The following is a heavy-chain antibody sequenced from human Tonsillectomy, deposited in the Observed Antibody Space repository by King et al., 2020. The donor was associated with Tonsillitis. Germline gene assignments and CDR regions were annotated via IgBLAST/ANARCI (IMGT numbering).Heavy chain of an antibody. V-gene: IGHV4-59*02. CDR2: TYHSETT. Sequence: QVQLQESGPGLVKPSETLSLSCTVSGDTVSYSYWSWIRQSPEKGLEWIGYTYHSETTRYNPSLGSRVTISVDMSMHQFSLRLTSVTAADTAVYYCARARTRPNNYFDLWGHGTLVTVSS. J-gene: IGHJ5*02. CDR3: ARARTRPNNYFDL. CDR1: GDTVSYSY. D-gene: IGHD4-11*01.